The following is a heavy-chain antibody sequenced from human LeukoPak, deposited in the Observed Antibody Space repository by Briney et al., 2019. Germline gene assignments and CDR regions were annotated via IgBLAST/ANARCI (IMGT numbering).Heavy chain of an antibody. CDR3: AREHIPWRRSFDY. V-gene: IGHV3-7*01. CDR1: GFTFTSQW. J-gene: IGHJ4*02. CDR2: INQAGTEK. Sequence: PGGSLRLSCAASGFTFTSQWMSWVRQAPGKGLEWVANINQAGTEKYYVDSVKGRFTISRDNSKNTLYLQMNSLRAEDTAVYYCAREHIPWRRSFDYWGQGTLVTVSS.